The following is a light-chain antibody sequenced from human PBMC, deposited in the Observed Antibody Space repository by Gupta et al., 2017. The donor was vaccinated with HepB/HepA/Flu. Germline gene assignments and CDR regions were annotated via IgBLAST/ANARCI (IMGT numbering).Light chain of an antibody. J-gene: IGKJ4*01. CDR3: QQFGGSFPLT. Sequence: EIVLTQSPGTLSLSPGERAILSCRASQSVSNSYLAWYQQKPGQAPRLLIYSTSTRAAGIPDRFSGSGSGTDFTLTITRLEPEDFAVYYCQQFGGSFPLTFGGGTKVEIK. CDR1: QSVSNSY. CDR2: STS. V-gene: IGKV3-20*01.